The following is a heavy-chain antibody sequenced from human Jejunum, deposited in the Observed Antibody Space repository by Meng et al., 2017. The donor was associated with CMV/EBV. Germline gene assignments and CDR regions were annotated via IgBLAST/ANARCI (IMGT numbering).Heavy chain of an antibody. CDR1: GASISSGDFC. J-gene: IGHJ4*02. V-gene: IGHV4-30-4*01. CDR3: ARGYSSGWNYFHY. Sequence: EWGPGLVRPYQTRCTTCPASGASISSGDFCWRRFRQPPGKGVEYSGYIDNRGSTYYNPSLKSRVTMSIDTSKNQFSLKLTSVTAADTAVYYCARGYSSGWNYFHYWGQGTLVTVSS. D-gene: IGHD6-19*01. CDR2: IDNRGST.